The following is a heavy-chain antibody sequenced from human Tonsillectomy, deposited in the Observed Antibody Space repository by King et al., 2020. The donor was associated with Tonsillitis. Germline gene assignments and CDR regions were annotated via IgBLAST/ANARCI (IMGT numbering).Heavy chain of an antibody. CDR1: GFTFSNFS. CDR3: AREGVTNWSFDL. J-gene: IGHJ2*01. D-gene: IGHD2-21*02. Sequence: VQLVESGGGLVKPGGSLRLSCAASGFTFSNFSMNWVRQAPGKGLEWVSSMSNGGSYIYYADSVKGRFTISRDNAKNSRYLQMNSLRAEDTAVYYCAREGVTNWSFDLWGRGTLVTVSS. CDR2: MSNGGSYI. V-gene: IGHV3-21*01.